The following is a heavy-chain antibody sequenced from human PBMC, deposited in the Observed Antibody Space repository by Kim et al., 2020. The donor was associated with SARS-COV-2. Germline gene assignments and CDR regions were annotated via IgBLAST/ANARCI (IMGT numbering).Heavy chain of an antibody. CDR1: GASISSSSYY. V-gene: IGHV4-39*01. Sequence: SETLSLTCTVSGASISSSSYYWGWIRQPPGKGLEWIGSIYYSGSTYYNPSLKSRVTISVDTSKNQFSLKLSSVTAADTAVYYCATTRDGYNLSNWYFDLWGRGTLVTVSS. J-gene: IGHJ2*01. CDR2: IYYSGST. CDR3: ATTRDGYNLSNWYFDL. D-gene: IGHD5-12*01.